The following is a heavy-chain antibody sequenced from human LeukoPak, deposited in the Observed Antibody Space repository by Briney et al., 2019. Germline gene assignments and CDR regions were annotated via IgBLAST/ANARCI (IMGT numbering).Heavy chain of an antibody. J-gene: IGHJ4*02. V-gene: IGHV3-43*02. Sequence: GGSLRLSCAASGFTFDDYAMHWVRQAPGKGLEWVSRISWDGGSTDYADSVKGRFTISRDNSKNSLYLQMNSLRTEDPALYYCAKILSYSYRSSFDYWGQGTLVTVSS. CDR1: GFTFDDYA. CDR3: AKILSYSYRSSFDY. CDR2: ISWDGGST. D-gene: IGHD5-18*01.